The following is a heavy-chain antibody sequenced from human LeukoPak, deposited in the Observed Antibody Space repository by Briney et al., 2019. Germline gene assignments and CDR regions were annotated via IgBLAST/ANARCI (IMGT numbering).Heavy chain of an antibody. Sequence: PGGSLRLSCAASGFTFSSYGLHWVRQAPGKGLEWVSAISGSGGSTYYADSVKGRFTISRDNSKNTLYLQMNSLRAEDTAVYYCVKGRLYFDYWGQGTLVTVSS. D-gene: IGHD4-17*01. CDR1: GFTFSSYG. J-gene: IGHJ4*02. CDR2: ISGSGGST. V-gene: IGHV3-23*01. CDR3: VKGRLYFDY.